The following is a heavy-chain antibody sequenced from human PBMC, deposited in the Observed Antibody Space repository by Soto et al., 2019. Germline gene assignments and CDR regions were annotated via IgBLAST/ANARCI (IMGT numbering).Heavy chain of an antibody. CDR1: GYTFTSYG. J-gene: IGHJ6*02. CDR2: ISAYNGNT. CDR3: ARGHYDGSWSYYNSYYYYGMDV. D-gene: IGHD3-10*01. V-gene: IGHV1-18*01. Sequence: QVQLVQSGAEVKKPGASVKVSCKASGYTFTSYGISWVLQAPGQGLEWMGWISAYNGNTNYAQKLQGRVTMTTDTSTSTAYMEMRSLRSDDTAVYYCARGHYDGSWSYYNSYYYYGMDVWCQGTTVTVSS.